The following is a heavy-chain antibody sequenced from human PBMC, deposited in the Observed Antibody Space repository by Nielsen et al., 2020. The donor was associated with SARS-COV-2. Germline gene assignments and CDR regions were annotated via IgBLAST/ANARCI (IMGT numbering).Heavy chain of an antibody. J-gene: IGHJ5*02. V-gene: IGHV1-69*13. CDR1: GGSFNSYP. CDR2: IIPFFGRP. CDR3: ARGITTNTGYFDP. D-gene: IGHD1-20*01. Sequence: SVKVSCKPSGGSFNSYPVNWVRQAPGQGLEWMGTIIPFFGRPKYAQKFRGRVTITADGSTSTAFLELSGLRSEDTALYYCARGITTNTGYFDPWGQGTLVTVSS.